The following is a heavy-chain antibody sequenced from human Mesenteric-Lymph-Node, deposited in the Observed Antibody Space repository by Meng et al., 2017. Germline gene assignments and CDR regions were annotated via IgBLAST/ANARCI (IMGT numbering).Heavy chain of an antibody. Sequence: GESLKISCVASGLTFSTYGIHWVRQTPGKGLEWVAVIWHDGGRKEYADSVKGRFTMSRDNSKNTVYLQMNSLSVGDTALYYCVRDFGPRDKNYHPTNYFSYWGQGTLVTVSS. CDR2: IWHDGGRK. CDR3: VRDFGPRDKNYHPTNYFSY. J-gene: IGHJ4*02. V-gene: IGHV3-33*01. D-gene: IGHD3/OR15-3a*01. CDR1: GLTFSTYG.